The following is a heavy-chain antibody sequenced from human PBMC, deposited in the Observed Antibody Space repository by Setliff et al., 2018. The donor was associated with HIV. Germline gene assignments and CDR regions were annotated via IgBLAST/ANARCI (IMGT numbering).Heavy chain of an antibody. CDR3: ARFPHEREPKT. CDR1: GDFISSSSYY. J-gene: IGHJ1*01. CDR2: FYTTGN. Sequence: KPSETLSLTCTVFGDFISSSSYYWTWIRQPPGKGLEWIGSFYTTGNVYSPSFKSRVSISIDTAKTQLSLRLTSLSAADTAVYYCARFPHEREPKTWGQGTLVTVS. V-gene: IGHV4-39*01. D-gene: IGHD1-1*01.